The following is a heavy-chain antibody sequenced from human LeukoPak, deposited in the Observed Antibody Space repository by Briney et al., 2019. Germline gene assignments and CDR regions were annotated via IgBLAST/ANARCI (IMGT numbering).Heavy chain of an antibody. D-gene: IGHD6-19*01. V-gene: IGHV1-69*06. CDR1: GGTFSSYA. J-gene: IGHJ6*04. Sequence: GASVEVSCKASGGTFSSYAISWVRQAPEQGLEWMGGIIPIFGTANYAQKFQGRVTITADKSTSTAYMELSSLRSEDTAVYYCARAKYSSGWYGPYYYYGMDVWGKGTTVTVSS. CDR3: ARAKYSSGWYGPYYYYGMDV. CDR2: IIPIFGTA.